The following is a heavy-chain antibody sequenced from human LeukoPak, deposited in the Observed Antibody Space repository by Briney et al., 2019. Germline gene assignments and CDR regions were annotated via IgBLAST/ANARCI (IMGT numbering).Heavy chain of an antibody. D-gene: IGHD2-15*01. CDR3: ARRIVAPNYGMDV. V-gene: IGHV1-24*01. CDR2: FDPEDGET. J-gene: IGHJ6*02. Sequence: ASVKVSCMVSGYTLTELSMHWVRQAPGKGLEWMGGFDPEDGETIYAQKFQGRVTITADKSTSTAYMELSSLRSEDTAVYYCARRIVAPNYGMDVWGQGTTVTVSS. CDR1: GYTLTELS.